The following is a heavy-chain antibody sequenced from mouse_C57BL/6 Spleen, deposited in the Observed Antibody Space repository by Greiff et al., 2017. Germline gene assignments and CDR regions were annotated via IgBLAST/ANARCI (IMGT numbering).Heavy chain of an antibody. CDR2: ISSGSSTI. CDR1: GFTFSDYG. J-gene: IGHJ1*03. D-gene: IGHD4-1*01. V-gene: IGHV5-17*01. CDR3: ARKANWDWYFDV. Sequence: EVQRVASGGGLVKPGGSLTLSCAASGFTFSDYGMHCVRQAPEKGLEWVAYISSGSSTIYYGDTVKGRFTISRDNAKNTLFLQMTSLRSEDTAMYYCARKANWDWYFDVWGTGTTVTVSS.